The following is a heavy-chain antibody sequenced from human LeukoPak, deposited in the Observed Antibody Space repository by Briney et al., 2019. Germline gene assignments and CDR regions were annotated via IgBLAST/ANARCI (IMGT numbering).Heavy chain of an antibody. CDR3: ARDIVVVVAAFSLDY. CDR2: IIPILGIA. J-gene: IGHJ4*02. Sequence: GASVKVSCKASGGTFSSYAISWVRQAPGQGLEWMGRIIPILGIANYAQKFQGRVTITADKSTSTAYMELSSLRSEDTAVYYCARDIVVVVAAFSLDYWGQGTLVTVSS. CDR1: GGTFSSYA. D-gene: IGHD2-15*01. V-gene: IGHV1-69*04.